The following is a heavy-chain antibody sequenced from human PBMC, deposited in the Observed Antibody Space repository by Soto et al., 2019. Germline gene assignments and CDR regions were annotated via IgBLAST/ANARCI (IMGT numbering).Heavy chain of an antibody. J-gene: IGHJ3*02. V-gene: IGHV1-69*13. CDR3: AYMVRGVIDAFDI. Sequence: SVKVSCKASGGTFSSYAISWVPQAPGQGLEWMGGIIPIFGTANYAQKFQGRVTITADESTSTAYMELSSLRSEDTAVYYCAYMVRGVIDAFDIWGQGTMVTVS. CDR1: GGTFSSYA. D-gene: IGHD3-10*01. CDR2: IIPIFGTA.